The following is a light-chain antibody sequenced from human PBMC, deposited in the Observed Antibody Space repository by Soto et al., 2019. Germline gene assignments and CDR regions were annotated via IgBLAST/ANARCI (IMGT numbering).Light chain of an antibody. V-gene: IGKV1-9*01. J-gene: IGKJ3*01. CDR3: QHLDTFPMS. CDR2: GAS. Sequence: IQLTPSPSSLSASVGARVTITCRASQGISSFLDWYQQKPVKAPKLLIYGASTLQNGVPSRFSGSGSGIDFTLTIGNLQPKDFSTYYCQHLDTFPMSCGPGTKVDIK. CDR1: QGISSF.